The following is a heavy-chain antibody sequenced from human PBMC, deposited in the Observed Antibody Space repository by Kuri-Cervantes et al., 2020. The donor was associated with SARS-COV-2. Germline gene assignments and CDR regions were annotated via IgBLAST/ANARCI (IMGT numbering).Heavy chain of an antibody. CDR1: GGSISSYY. D-gene: IGHD3-10*01. Sequence: GSLRLSCTVSGGSISSYYWSWIRQPPGKGLEWIGCIYYSGSTNYNPSLKSRVTISVDTSKNQFSLKLSSVTAADTAVYYCARVGGNWELPFDYWGQGTLVTVSS. J-gene: IGHJ4*02. V-gene: IGHV4-59*01. CDR3: ARVGGNWELPFDY. CDR2: IYYSGST.